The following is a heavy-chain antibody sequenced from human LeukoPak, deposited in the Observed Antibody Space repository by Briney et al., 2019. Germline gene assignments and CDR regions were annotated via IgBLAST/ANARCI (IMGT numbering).Heavy chain of an antibody. CDR2: IYISGST. Sequence: SQTLSLTCTVSGGSINSGSYSWTWIRQPAGKGLEWIGRIYISGSTNYTPSLKSRATISVDTSKNQFSLKLSSVTAADTAVYYCARADRSGYFGNVVAFDIWGQGTMVTVSS. J-gene: IGHJ3*02. D-gene: IGHD3-22*01. CDR3: ARADRSGYFGNVVAFDI. CDR1: GGSINSGSYS. V-gene: IGHV4-61*02.